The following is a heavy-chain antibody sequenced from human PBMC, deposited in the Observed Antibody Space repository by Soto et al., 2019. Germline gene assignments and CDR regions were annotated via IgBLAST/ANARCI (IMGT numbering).Heavy chain of an antibody. CDR1: GFTFSSYA. D-gene: IGHD5-18*01. Sequence: GGSLRLSCAASGFTFSSYAMSWVRQAPGKGLEWVSAISGSGGSTYYADSVKGRFTISRDNSKNTLYLQMNSLRAEDTAVYYCAKTISRGYSYGSPFYYYGMDVWGQGTTVTVSS. V-gene: IGHV3-23*01. CDR2: ISGSGGST. J-gene: IGHJ6*02. CDR3: AKTISRGYSYGSPFYYYGMDV.